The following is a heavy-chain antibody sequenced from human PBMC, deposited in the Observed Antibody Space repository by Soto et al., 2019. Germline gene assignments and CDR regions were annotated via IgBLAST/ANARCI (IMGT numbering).Heavy chain of an antibody. CDR2: ISGSGGST. Sequence: GGSLRLSFAASGFTFSSYAMSWVRQAPGKGLEWVSAISGSGGSTHYADSVKGRFTISRDNSKNTLYLQMNSLRAEDTAVYYCQKDRNMIVVVNLDYWGQGTLVTVSS. CDR3: QKDRNMIVVVNLDY. J-gene: IGHJ4*02. V-gene: IGHV3-23*01. CDR1: GFTFSSYA. D-gene: IGHD3-22*01.